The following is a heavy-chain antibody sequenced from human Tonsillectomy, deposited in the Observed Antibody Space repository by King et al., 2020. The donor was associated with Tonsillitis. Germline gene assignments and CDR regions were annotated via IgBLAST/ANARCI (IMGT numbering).Heavy chain of an antibody. CDR3: ARDRLGDCSSTSCYFDAFDI. Sequence: VQLQESGPGLVKPSETLSLTCTVSGGSISSYYWSWIRQPPGKGLEWIGYIYYSGNTNYNPSLKSRVTISVDTSKNQFSLKLSSVTAADTAVYYCARDRLGDCSSTSCYFDAFDIWGQGTMVTVSS. J-gene: IGHJ3*02. CDR2: IYYSGNT. D-gene: IGHD2-2*01. V-gene: IGHV4-59*01. CDR1: GGSISSYY.